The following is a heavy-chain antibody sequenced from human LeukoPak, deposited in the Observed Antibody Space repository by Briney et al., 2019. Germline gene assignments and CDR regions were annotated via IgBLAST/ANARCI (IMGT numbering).Heavy chain of an antibody. D-gene: IGHD1-26*01. Sequence: SETLSLTCTVSGGSISSYYWSWIRQPPGKGLEWIGYIYYSGSTNYNPSLKNRVTISVDTSKDQLSLRLTSVTAADTAMYYCARSFLGDWYFDLWGRGTLVTVSS. CDR3: ARSFLGDWYFDL. CDR1: GGSISSYY. V-gene: IGHV4-59*01. J-gene: IGHJ2*01. CDR2: IYYSGST.